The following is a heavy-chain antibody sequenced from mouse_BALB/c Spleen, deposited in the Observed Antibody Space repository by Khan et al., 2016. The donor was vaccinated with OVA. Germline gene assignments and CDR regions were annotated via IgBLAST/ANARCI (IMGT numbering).Heavy chain of an antibody. CDR3: TRSTFAY. CDR1: GYTFPDYE. J-gene: IGHJ3*01. V-gene: IGHV1-15*01. CDR2: IDPKTGVT. Sequence: VQLQESGAELVRPGASVTLSCKASGYTFPDYELHWVKQTPVHGLEWIGVIDPKTGVTAYNQKFKGKATLTADKSSSTAYMELRSLTSEDSAVYDCTRSTFAYGGQGTLVTGSA.